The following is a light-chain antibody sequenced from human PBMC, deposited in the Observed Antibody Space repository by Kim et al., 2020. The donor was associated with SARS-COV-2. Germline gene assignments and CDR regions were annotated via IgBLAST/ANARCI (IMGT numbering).Light chain of an antibody. CDR2: GKN. CDR1: SLRTYY. CDR3: NSRDSGSNHLA. V-gene: IGLV3-19*01. Sequence: LGQTVSITCQGDSLRTYYASWYQQKPGQATVLVIYGKNNRPSGIPDRFSGSNSGDTASLTISGAQAEDEADYYCNSRDSGSNHLAFATGTKVTVL. J-gene: IGLJ1*01.